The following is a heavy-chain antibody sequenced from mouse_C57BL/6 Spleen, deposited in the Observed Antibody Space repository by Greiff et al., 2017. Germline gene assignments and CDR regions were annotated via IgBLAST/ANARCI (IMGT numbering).Heavy chain of an antibody. CDR2: ISSGGSYT. CDR3: AREGITTVVAPHYAMDY. J-gene: IGHJ4*01. Sequence: EVQRVESGGDLVKPGGSLKLSCAASGFTFSSYGMSWVRQTPDKRLEWVATISSGGSYTYYPDSVKGRFTISRDNAKNTLYLQMSSLKSEDTAMYYCAREGITTVVAPHYAMDYWGQGTSVTVSS. CDR1: GFTFSSYG. V-gene: IGHV5-6*01. D-gene: IGHD1-1*01.